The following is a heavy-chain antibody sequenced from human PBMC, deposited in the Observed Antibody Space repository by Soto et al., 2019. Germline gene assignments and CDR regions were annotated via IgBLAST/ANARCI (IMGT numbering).Heavy chain of an antibody. J-gene: IGHJ6*03. D-gene: IGHD2-15*01. CDR1: SGSISSSNW. Sequence: QVQLQESGPGLVKPSGTLSLTCAVSSGSISSSNWWSWVRQPPGKGLEWIGEIYHSGSTNYNPSLKSRATISVDKSKNQFSLTLSSVPAADTAVYYCARVYCSGGSCYPRYYYYMDVCGKGTTVTVSS. CDR2: IYHSGST. CDR3: ARVYCSGGSCYPRYYYYMDV. V-gene: IGHV4-4*02.